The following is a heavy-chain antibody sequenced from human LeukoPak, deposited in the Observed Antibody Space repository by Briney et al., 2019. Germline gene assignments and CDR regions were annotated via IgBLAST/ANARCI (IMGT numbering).Heavy chain of an antibody. CDR3: ARWVAVAGTDVDY. CDR1: GYTVTSYD. D-gene: IGHD6-19*01. Sequence: ASVKVSCKASGYTVTSYDINWVRQATGQGLEWMGWMNPNSGNTGYAQKFQGRVTMTRNTSISTAYMELSSLRSEDTAVYYCARWVAVAGTDVDYWGQGTLVTVSS. V-gene: IGHV1-8*01. J-gene: IGHJ4*02. CDR2: MNPNSGNT.